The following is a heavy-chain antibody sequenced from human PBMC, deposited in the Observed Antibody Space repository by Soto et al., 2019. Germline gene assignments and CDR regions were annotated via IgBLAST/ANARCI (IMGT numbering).Heavy chain of an antibody. CDR2: IWSDGNNK. CDR3: ARDYSRAWFHY. Sequence: QVQLVESGGGVVQPGTSLRLSCAASGFAFSTYDMHWVGQVPGKGLEWVAVIWSDGNNKLYADSVKGRITISRDNSMNTVYLQLNSLRAEDTAVYYCARDYSRAWFHYWGQGTLVTVSS. D-gene: IGHD6-19*01. J-gene: IGHJ4*02. V-gene: IGHV3-33*01. CDR1: GFAFSTYD.